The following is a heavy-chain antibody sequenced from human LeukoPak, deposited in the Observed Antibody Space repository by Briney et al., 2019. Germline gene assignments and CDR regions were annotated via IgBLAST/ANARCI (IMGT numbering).Heavy chain of an antibody. CDR3: ARMSSGSYVDY. D-gene: IGHD3-10*01. J-gene: IGHJ4*02. CDR1: GGSVTDYY. V-gene: IGHV4-59*02. CDR2: IYYTGT. Sequence: SETLSLTCTVSGGSVTDYYWSRIRQSPGKGLEWIGYIYYTGTSYNPSLKSRVAISADTSKNQFSLKLISVTAADTAVYYCARMSSGSYVDYWGQGTLVTVSS.